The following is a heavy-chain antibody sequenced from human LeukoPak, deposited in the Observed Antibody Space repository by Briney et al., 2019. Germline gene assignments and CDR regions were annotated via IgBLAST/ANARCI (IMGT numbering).Heavy chain of an antibody. D-gene: IGHD5-24*01. CDR2: IYTSGST. CDR1: GVSISSYY. Sequence: PSETLPLTCTVSGVSISSYYWSWIRQPAGKGLEWIGRIYTSGSTNYNPSLKSRVTMSVDTSKNQFSLKLSSVNAADTAVYYCARDEPPLQKDGAFDIRGQGTMVTVSS. CDR3: ARDEPPLQKDGAFDI. V-gene: IGHV4-4*07. J-gene: IGHJ3*02.